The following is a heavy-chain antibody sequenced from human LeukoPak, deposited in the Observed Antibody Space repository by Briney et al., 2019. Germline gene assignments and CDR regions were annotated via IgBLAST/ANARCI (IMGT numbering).Heavy chain of an antibody. Sequence: GGSLRLSCAASGFTFSSYVMSWVRQAPGKGLEWVSAISGSGGSTYYADSVKGRFTISRDNSKNTLYLQMNSLRAEDTAVYYCAKVSRASTSSKYYFDYWGQGTLVTVSS. V-gene: IGHV3-23*01. CDR3: AKVSRASTSSKYYFDY. CDR1: GFTFSSYV. D-gene: IGHD2-2*01. J-gene: IGHJ4*02. CDR2: ISGSGGST.